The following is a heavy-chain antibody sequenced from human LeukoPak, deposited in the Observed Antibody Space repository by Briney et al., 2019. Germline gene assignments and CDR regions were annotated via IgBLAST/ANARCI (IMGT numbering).Heavy chain of an antibody. CDR3: ARDQGYGMDV. J-gene: IGHJ6*02. V-gene: IGHV3-53*01. CDR2: IYSGGST. Sequence: PGGSLRLSCAASGFTVSSNYMSWVRQAPGKGLEWVSVIYSGGSTYSADSVKGRFINSRDNSKNTLYLQMSSLRAEDTAVYYCARDQGYGMDVWGQGTTVTVSS. CDR1: GFTVSSNY.